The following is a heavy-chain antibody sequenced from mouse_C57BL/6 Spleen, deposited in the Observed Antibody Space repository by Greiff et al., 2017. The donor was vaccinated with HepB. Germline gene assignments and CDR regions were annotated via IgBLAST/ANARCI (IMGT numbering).Heavy chain of an antibody. CDR2: IYPRSGNT. V-gene: IGHV1-81*01. D-gene: IGHD1-1*01. CDR3: ARNYGSSYGYFDV. Sequence: QVQLKESGAELARPGASVKLSCKASGYTFTSYGISWVKQRTGQGLEWIGEIYPRSGNTYYNEKFKGKATLTADKSSSTAYMELRSLTSEDSAVYFCARNYGSSYGYFDVWGTGTTVTVSS. J-gene: IGHJ1*03. CDR1: GYTFTSYG.